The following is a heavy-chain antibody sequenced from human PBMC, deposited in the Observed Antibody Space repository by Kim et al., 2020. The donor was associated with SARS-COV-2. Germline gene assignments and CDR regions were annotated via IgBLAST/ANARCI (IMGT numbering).Heavy chain of an antibody. V-gene: IGHV5-10-1*01. J-gene: IGHJ3*02. CDR3: ARHDYPGGIAAAVSDAFDI. D-gene: IGHD6-13*01. CDR2: IDPSDSYT. CDR1: GYSFTSYW. Sequence: GESLKISCKGSGYSFTSYWISWVRQMPGKGLEWMGRIDPSDSYTNYSPSFQGHVTISADKSISTAYLQWSSPKASDTAMYYCARHDYPGGIAAAVSDAFDIWGQGTMVTVSS.